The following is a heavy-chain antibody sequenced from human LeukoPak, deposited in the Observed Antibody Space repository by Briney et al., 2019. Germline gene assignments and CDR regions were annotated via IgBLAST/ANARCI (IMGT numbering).Heavy chain of an antibody. CDR2: INPSGGNT. Sequence: ASVKVSCKASGYTFTSYYMHWVRQAPGQGLEWMGVINPSGGNTSYAQKFQGRVTMTRDTSTSTVYMELSSLRSEDTAVYYCARVGSSLPEDYWGQGTLVTVSS. V-gene: IGHV1-46*01. CDR1: GYTFTSYY. CDR3: ARVGSSLPEDY. J-gene: IGHJ4*02. D-gene: IGHD1-14*01.